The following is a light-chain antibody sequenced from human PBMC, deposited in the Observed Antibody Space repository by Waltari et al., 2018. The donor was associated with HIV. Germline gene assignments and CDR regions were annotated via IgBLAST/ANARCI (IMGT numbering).Light chain of an antibody. CDR3: QQYDNLPSYT. Sequence: DIQMTQSPSSLYESVGDRVTITCQASQDISDYLNWDQQKPEKAPNLLIYDASNLETGIPSRFSGSGSGTGFTFTISSLQPEDIATYYCQQYDNLPSYTCGQGTKLEIK. J-gene: IGKJ2*01. CDR2: DAS. V-gene: IGKV1-33*01. CDR1: QDISDY.